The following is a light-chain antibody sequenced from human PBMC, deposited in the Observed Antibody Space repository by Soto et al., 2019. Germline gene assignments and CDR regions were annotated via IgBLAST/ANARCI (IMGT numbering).Light chain of an antibody. CDR3: KKSLRIPGT. CDR2: VAS. CDR1: QSINHY. Sequence: DIQMTQSPSSLSASVGDRVTITCRASQSINHYLNWYQQKPGKAPNLLIYVASTLQSGDPSRFRGSESGKVFTLPISSLHHKVFQIYHCKKSLRIPGTFGKGPKGK. J-gene: IGKJ1*01. V-gene: IGKV1-39*01.